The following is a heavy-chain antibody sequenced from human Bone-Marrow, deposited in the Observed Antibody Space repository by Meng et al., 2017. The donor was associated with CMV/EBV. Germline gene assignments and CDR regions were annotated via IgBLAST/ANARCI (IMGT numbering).Heavy chain of an antibody. V-gene: IGHV1-8*02. CDR1: GYTFTGYD. Sequence: ASVKVSCKASGYTFTGYDINWVQQATGQGLEWMGWMNPNSGNTGYAQRFQGRVTMTRNTSISTAYMELSRLRSEDTAVYYGARGRDYGYCSSTSCYPYGMDVWGQGTTVTVSS. CDR3: ARGRDYGYCSSTSCYPYGMDV. D-gene: IGHD2-2*01. J-gene: IGHJ6*02. CDR2: MNPNSGNT.